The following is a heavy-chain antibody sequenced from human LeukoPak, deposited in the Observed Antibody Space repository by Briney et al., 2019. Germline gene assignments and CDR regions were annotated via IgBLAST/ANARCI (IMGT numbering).Heavy chain of an antibody. J-gene: IGHJ4*02. CDR1: GFTFRSYW. CDR3: VRRNLFDY. V-gene: IGHV3-7*03. Sequence: GGSLRLSCAVSGFTFRSYWMSWLRQAPGKGLECVASISQDGTKQCYVDSVRGRFTISRDDAKNSVYLQMNNLRVQDTAVYYCVRRNLFDYWGQGTLVTVSS. CDR2: ISQDGTKQ.